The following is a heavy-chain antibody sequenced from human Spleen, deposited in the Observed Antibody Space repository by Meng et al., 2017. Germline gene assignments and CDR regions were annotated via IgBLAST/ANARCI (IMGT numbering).Heavy chain of an antibody. CDR1: GYSFTNYG. Sequence: ASVKVSCKASGYSFTNYGISWVRQAPGQGLEWMGWISAYNGNTNFAQKVQGRVTMTTDTSTSTAYMELTSLTSEDTAVYYCARGIMYSGTWSGDYWGQGTLVTVSS. D-gene: IGHD1-26*01. CDR2: ISAYNGNT. J-gene: IGHJ4*02. V-gene: IGHV1-18*01. CDR3: ARGIMYSGTWSGDY.